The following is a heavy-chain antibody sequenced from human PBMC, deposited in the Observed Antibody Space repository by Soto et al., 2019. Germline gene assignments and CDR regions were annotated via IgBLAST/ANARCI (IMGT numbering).Heavy chain of an antibody. Sequence: ASVKVSCTASGYIFTGYIIHCLRQAPGQGLEWMGWVNPYEGGTHYAQKFQGRVTLTSDTSISTVYMELSRLTSDYTAVYFCARGLRIRSDHAFDIWGQGTMVTVSS. CDR1: GYIFTGYI. CDR3: ARGLRIRSDHAFDI. J-gene: IGHJ3*02. V-gene: IGHV1-2*02. D-gene: IGHD3-3*01. CDR2: VNPYEGGT.